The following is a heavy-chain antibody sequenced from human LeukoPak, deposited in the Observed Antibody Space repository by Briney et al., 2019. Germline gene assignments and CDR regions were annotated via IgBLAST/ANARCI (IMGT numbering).Heavy chain of an antibody. CDR1: GFTFSSYW. Sequence: GGSLRLSCAASGFTFSSYWMSWVRQAPGKGLEWVANIKQDGSEKYYVDSVKGRFTISRDNSKNTVYLQMSSLRAEDTAVYYCARARGDRYSSGWSYFDYWGQGTLVTVSS. CDR3: ARARGDRYSSGWSYFDY. D-gene: IGHD6-19*01. CDR2: IKQDGSEK. J-gene: IGHJ4*02. V-gene: IGHV3-7*04.